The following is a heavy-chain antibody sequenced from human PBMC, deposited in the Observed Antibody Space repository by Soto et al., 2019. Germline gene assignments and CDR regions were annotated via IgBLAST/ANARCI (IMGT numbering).Heavy chain of an antibody. CDR1: GGSFSDFY. V-gene: IGHV4-34*01. CDR3: VRGTSVVTPYLDY. CDR2: INHRGST. J-gene: IGHJ4*02. D-gene: IGHD2-21*02. Sequence: PSETLSLTCAVYGGSFSDFYWTWIRQPPGKGLEWIGQINHRGSTNYNPSLKSRVTISGDTSKNQFSLKLSSVTAADTAVYYCVRGTSVVTPYLDYWGQGTLVTVSS.